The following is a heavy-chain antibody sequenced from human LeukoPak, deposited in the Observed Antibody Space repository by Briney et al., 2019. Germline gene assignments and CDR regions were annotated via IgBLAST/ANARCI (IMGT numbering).Heavy chain of an antibody. D-gene: IGHD1-1*01. CDR1: GFTFSNYG. CDR3: ARDLNWSFDY. V-gene: IGHV3-48*01. J-gene: IGHJ4*02. CDR2: ISGNNDNI. Sequence: PGGSLRLSCAASGFTFSNYGMNWVRQAPGKGREWVSYISGNNDNIHQGDSVKGRFTISRDNAKNSLYLQMNSLRAEDTAVYYCARDLNWSFDYWGQGTLVTVSS.